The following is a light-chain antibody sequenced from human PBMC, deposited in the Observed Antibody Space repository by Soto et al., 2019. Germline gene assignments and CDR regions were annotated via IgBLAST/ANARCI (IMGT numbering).Light chain of an antibody. CDR2: DAS. CDR1: QSVSSY. Sequence: EIVLTQSPATLSLSPGERATLSCRASQSVSSYLAWYQQKPGQTPRLLIYDASNRATGIPARFRGSGSETDFTLTISSLELEYFAVYYCQQRSNWPTFGGGTKVEIK. J-gene: IGKJ4*01. CDR3: QQRSNWPT. V-gene: IGKV3-11*01.